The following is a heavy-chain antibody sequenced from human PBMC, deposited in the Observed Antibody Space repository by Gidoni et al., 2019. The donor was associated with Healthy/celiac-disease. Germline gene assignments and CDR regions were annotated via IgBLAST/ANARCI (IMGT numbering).Heavy chain of an antibody. Sequence: VQLVESGGGVVQPGRSLRLSCAASGFTFSSYGLHWVRQAPGKGLEWVAVIWYDGSNKYYADSVKGRFTISRDNSKNTLYLQMNSLRAEDTAVYYCARDYGSGSRGAFDIWGQGTMVTVSS. CDR2: IWYDGSNK. J-gene: IGHJ3*02. V-gene: IGHV3-33*01. CDR3: ARDYGSGSRGAFDI. D-gene: IGHD3-10*01. CDR1: GFTFSSYG.